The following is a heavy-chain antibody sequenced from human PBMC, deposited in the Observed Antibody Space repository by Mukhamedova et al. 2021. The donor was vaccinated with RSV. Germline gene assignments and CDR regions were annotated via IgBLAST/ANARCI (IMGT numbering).Heavy chain of an antibody. V-gene: IGHV3-15*01. CDR2: GGTT. D-gene: IGHD3-10*01. CDR3: TTVAYYHGGGIDAFDI. J-gene: IGHJ3*02. Sequence: GGTTDYAAPVKGRFTISRDDSKNTLYLQMNSLKTEDTAVYYCTTVAYYHGGGIDAFDIWGLGTMVTVSS.